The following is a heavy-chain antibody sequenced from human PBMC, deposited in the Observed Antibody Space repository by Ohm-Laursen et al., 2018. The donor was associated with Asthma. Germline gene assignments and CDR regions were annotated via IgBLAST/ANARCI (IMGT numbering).Heavy chain of an antibody. CDR1: GGSVSRSGYH. Sequence: GTLSLTCSVSGGSVSRSGYHWGWIRQPPGKGLEWIGSIYYSGSTYYNPSLKSRVTISVDKSMNQFSLELNSVTAADTAVYYCARQSRGYSGYDSSYYYYGMDVWGQGITVTVSS. CDR3: ARQSRGYSGYDSSYYYYGMDV. J-gene: IGHJ6*02. CDR2: IYYSGST. V-gene: IGHV4-39*01. D-gene: IGHD5-12*01.